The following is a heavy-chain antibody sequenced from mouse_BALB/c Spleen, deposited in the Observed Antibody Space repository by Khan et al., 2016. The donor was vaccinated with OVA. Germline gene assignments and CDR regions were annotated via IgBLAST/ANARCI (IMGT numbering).Heavy chain of an antibody. J-gene: IGHJ2*02. CDR3: ARVYGGDFDY. Sequence: EVKLEVSGPGLVKPSQSLSLTCTVTGYSITSDYAWNWIRQFPGNKLEWMGFISYSGNTKYNPSLKSRFSITRDTSKNQFFLQLNSVTTEDTATDYCARVYGGDFDYWGQGTSLTVSS. CDR2: ISYSGNT. V-gene: IGHV3-2*02. D-gene: IGHD1-1*01. CDR1: GYSITSDYA.